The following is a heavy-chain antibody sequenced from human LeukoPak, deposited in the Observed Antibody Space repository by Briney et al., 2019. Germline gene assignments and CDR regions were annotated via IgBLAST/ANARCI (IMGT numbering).Heavy chain of an antibody. J-gene: IGHJ6*02. V-gene: IGHV3-21*01. CDR2: ISSSSSYI. D-gene: IGHD2-15*01. CDR1: GFTFSSYS. Sequence: PGGSLRLSCAASGFTFSSYSMNSARQAPGKGLEWVSSISSSSSYIYYADSVKGRFTISRDNAKNSLYPQMNSLRAEDTAVYYCTSDQGPIVVVVAATGYGMDVWGQGTTVTVSS. CDR3: TSDQGPIVVVVAATGYGMDV.